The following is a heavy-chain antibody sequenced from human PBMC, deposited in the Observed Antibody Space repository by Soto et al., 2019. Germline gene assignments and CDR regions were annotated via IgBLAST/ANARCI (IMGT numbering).Heavy chain of an antibody. V-gene: IGHV4-31*03. CDR2: IYHSGST. CDR3: ASGVTLGYCSGGSCYSDWFDP. CDR1: GGSISSGGYY. D-gene: IGHD2-15*01. Sequence: TLSLTCTVSGGSISSGGYYWSWIRQHPGKGLEWIGYIYHSGSTNYNPSLKSRVTISVDKSKNQFSLKLSSVTAADTAVYYCASGVTLGYCSGGSCYSDWFDPWGQGTLVTVSS. J-gene: IGHJ5*02.